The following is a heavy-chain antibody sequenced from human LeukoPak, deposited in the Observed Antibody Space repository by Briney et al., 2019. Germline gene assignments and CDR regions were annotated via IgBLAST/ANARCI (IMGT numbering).Heavy chain of an antibody. CDR2: ISAYNGNT. CDR3: ARDAGATMIVVVPTGFDY. Sequence: ASVKVSCKASGYTFTSYGISWVRQAPGQGLEWMGWISAYNGNTNYAQKLQGRVTMTTDTSTSTAYMELRSLRSDDTAVYYCARDAGATMIVVVPTGFDYWGQGTLVTVFS. J-gene: IGHJ4*02. D-gene: IGHD3-22*01. CDR1: GYTFTSYG. V-gene: IGHV1-18*01.